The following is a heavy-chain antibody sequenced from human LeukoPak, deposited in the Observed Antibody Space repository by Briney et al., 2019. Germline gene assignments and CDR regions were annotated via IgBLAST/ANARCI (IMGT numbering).Heavy chain of an antibody. CDR2: ISWNSGNI. CDR1: GFTFNDYA. V-gene: IGHV3-9*01. CDR3: AKSLVVAGFDY. D-gene: IGHD6-19*01. Sequence: PGGSLRLSCAASGFTFNDYAMHCVRQVPGKGLEWVSGISWNSGNIGYADSVKGRFTISRDNAKNSLYLQMNSLRPEDTALYYCAKSLVVAGFDYWGQGALVTVSS. J-gene: IGHJ4*02.